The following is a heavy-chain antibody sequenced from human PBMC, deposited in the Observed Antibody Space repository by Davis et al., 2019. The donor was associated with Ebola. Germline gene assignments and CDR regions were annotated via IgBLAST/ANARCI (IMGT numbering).Heavy chain of an antibody. CDR3: ARDSSGSPYGGLDV. V-gene: IGHV4-59*12. D-gene: IGHD3-10*01. Sequence: GSLRLSCTVSGGSISDYYWSWIRQSPGKRLEWIGNIFYSGRSSYSGSTNYHSSLKSRIFISVDTSKNQFSLKLNSVTAADTAVYYCARDSSGSPYGGLDVWGQGITVTVSS. CDR1: GGSISDYY. J-gene: IGHJ6*02. CDR2: IFYSGRS.